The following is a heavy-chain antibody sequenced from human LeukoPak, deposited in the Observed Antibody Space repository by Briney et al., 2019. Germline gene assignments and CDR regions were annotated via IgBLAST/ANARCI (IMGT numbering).Heavy chain of an antibody. D-gene: IGHD2-15*01. V-gene: IGHV3-23*01. Sequence: GGSLRLSCAASGFTFSSHAMSWVRQAPGKGLEWVSAISGSGGSTYYADSVKGRFTISRDNSKNTLYLQMNSLRAEDTAVYYCAKEPPRYCSGGSCYREYYFDYWGQGTLVTVSS. J-gene: IGHJ4*02. CDR2: ISGSGGST. CDR1: GFTFSSHA. CDR3: AKEPPRYCSGGSCYREYYFDY.